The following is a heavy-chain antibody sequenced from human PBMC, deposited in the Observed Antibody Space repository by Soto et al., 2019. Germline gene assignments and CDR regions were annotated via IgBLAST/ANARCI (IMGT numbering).Heavy chain of an antibody. CDR3: ALREMGCSGGSCYSLHYYYYYMDV. CDR2: ISGSGGST. V-gene: IGHV3-23*01. D-gene: IGHD2-15*01. Sequence: EVQLLESGGGLVQPGGSLRLSCAASGFTFSSYAMSWVRQAPGKGLEWVSAISGSGGSTYYADSVKGRFTISRDNSKNTLYQQMNSVRAEDTAVYYCALREMGCSGGSCYSLHYYYYYMDVWGKGTTVTVSS. CDR1: GFTFSSYA. J-gene: IGHJ6*03.